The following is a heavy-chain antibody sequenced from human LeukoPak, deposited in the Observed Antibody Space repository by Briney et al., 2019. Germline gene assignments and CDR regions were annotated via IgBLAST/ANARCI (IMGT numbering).Heavy chain of an antibody. V-gene: IGHV4-59*08. Sequence: PSETLSLTCSVSGASITTYSWNWLRQSPGKGLEWIGYFSLGETTSYTSSLKSRVTISRDTSKNRVSLKLTSVTAADTAVYYCARWDELDWAFGTWGPGTLVTVSS. CDR2: FSLGETT. D-gene: IGHD2-21*01. J-gene: IGHJ5*02. CDR1: GASITTYS. CDR3: ARWDELDWAFGT.